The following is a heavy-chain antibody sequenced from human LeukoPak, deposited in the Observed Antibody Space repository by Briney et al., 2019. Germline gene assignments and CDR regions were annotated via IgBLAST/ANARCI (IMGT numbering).Heavy chain of an antibody. V-gene: IGHV3-30-3*01. J-gene: IGHJ4*02. Sequence: GGSLRLSCAASGFTVSSNYMSWVRQAPGKGLEWVSVISYDGSNKYYADSVKGRFTISRDNSKNTLYLQMNSLRAEDTAVYYCARDRELGYSSSWTLGNFDYWGQGTLVTVSS. D-gene: IGHD6-13*01. CDR2: ISYDGSNK. CDR1: GFTVSSNY. CDR3: ARDRELGYSSSWTLGNFDY.